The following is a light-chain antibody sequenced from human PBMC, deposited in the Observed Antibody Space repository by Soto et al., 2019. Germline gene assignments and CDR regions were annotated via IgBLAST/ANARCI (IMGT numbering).Light chain of an antibody. Sequence: QLVLTQPASVSGSPGQSITISCTGTSSDVGNYNLVSWYQQHPGKAPKLMIYDVSKRPSGVSNRFSGSKSGNTASLTISGLQADDEADYYCCSYAGDSYVFGTGTKLTVL. CDR2: DVS. CDR3: CSYAGDSYV. J-gene: IGLJ1*01. CDR1: SSDVGNYNL. V-gene: IGLV2-23*02.